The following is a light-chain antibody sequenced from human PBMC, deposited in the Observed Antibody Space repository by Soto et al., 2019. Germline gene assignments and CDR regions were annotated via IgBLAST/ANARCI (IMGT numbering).Light chain of an antibody. V-gene: IGKV3D-7*01. Sequence: RVTLSSRASQSVSSSYLTWYQQKPGQAPRLLIYGASTRATGIPARFSGSGSGTDFTLTISSLQPEDVAVHCCQQDYNFPSWTFGQGTKVDIK. CDR1: QSVSSSY. J-gene: IGKJ1*01. CDR2: GAS. CDR3: QQDYNFPSWT.